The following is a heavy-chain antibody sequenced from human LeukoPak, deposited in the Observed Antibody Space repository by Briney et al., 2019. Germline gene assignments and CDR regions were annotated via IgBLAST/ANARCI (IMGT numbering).Heavy chain of an antibody. J-gene: IGHJ3*02. CDR3: AGVDLRDAFDI. V-gene: IGHV3-21*01. CDR1: GFTFSSYS. CDR2: ISSSSSYI. Sequence: GGSLRLSCAASGFTFSSYSMNWVRQAAGKGLEWVSSISSSSSYIYYADSVKGRFTISRDNAKNSLYLQMNSLRAEDTAVYYCAGVDLRDAFDIWGQGTMVTVSS.